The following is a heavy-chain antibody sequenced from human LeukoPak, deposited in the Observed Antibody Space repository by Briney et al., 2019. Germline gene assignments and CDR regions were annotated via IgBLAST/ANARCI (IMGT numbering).Heavy chain of an antibody. V-gene: IGHV4-59*08. CDR3: ARHGKGSSNYYYMGV. Sequence: PSETLSLTCTVSGGSISSYYWSWIRQPPGKGLEWIGYIYYSGSTNYNPSLKSRVTISVDTSKNQFSLKLSSVTAADTAVYYCARHGKGSSNYYYMGVWGKGTTVTVSS. D-gene: IGHD6-6*01. CDR1: GGSISSYY. J-gene: IGHJ6*03. CDR2: IYYSGST.